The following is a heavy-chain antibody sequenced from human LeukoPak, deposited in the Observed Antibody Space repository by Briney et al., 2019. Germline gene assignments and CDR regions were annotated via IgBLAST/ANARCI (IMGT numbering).Heavy chain of an antibody. CDR2: MYYSGST. Sequence: SETLSLTCTVSGGSINSGDYYWSWIRQPPGKGLEWIAYMYYSGSTYYNPSLKSRVTMSADTSKNQLSLKLSSVTAADTAVYYCARPYYYDSRIDPWGQGILVTVSS. CDR1: GGSINSGDYY. D-gene: IGHD3-22*01. J-gene: IGHJ5*02. CDR3: ARPYYYDSRIDP. V-gene: IGHV4-30-4*01.